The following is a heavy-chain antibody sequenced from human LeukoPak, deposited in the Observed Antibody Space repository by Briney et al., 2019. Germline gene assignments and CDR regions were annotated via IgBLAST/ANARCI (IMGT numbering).Heavy chain of an antibody. CDR1: GFTFSSSW. J-gene: IGHJ4*02. CDR2: ILSDGSRT. Sequence: PGGSLRLSCAASGFTFSSSWMHWVRQAPGKGLVWVARILSDGSRTYYADSVKGRFTISRDNPKNTLYLQMTSLRAEDTAMYYCARQIDYGFDYWGQGTLATVSS. D-gene: IGHD4-17*01. V-gene: IGHV3-74*01. CDR3: ARQIDYGFDY.